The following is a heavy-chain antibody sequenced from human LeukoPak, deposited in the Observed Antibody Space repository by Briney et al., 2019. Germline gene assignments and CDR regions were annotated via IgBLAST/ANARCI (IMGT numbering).Heavy chain of an antibody. CDR2: INPGGSSI. Sequence: PGGSLRLSCVASGFTFNNYWMHWVRQVPGKGLVWVARINPGGSSITYADSVKGRFTISRDNAKNTLYLQMDSLRAEDTGVYYCARSNQADDYWGQGTLVTVSS. CDR3: ARSNQADDY. CDR1: GFTFNNYW. J-gene: IGHJ4*02. D-gene: IGHD1-14*01. V-gene: IGHV3-74*01.